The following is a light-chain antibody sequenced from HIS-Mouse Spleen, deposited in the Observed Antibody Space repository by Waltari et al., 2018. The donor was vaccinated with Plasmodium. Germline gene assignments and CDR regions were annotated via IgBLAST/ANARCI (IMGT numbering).Light chain of an antibody. J-gene: IGKJ4*01. Sequence: EIVLTQSPATLSLSPGERATLPCRASQSVSSYLAWYQQKPGQAPRLLIYDASNRATGIPARFSGSGSGTDFTLTISSLEPEDFAVYYCQQRSNWPRVLTFGGGTKVGIK. CDR1: QSVSSY. CDR2: DAS. V-gene: IGKV3-11*01. CDR3: QQRSNWPRVLT.